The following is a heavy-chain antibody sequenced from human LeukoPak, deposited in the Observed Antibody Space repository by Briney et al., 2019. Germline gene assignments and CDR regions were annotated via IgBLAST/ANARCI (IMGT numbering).Heavy chain of an antibody. D-gene: IGHD3-3*01. CDR3: AHSADYDFWSGYYPFDY. J-gene: IGHJ4*02. CDR1: GFSLSTSGVG. Sequence: SGPTLVNPTQTLTLTCTFSGFSLSTSGVGVGLVRQPPGKALEWLALIYWNDDKRYSPSLKSRLTITKDTSNNQVVLTMTNMDPVDTATYYCAHSADYDFWSGYYPFDYWGQGTLVTVSS. CDR2: IYWNDDK. V-gene: IGHV2-5*01.